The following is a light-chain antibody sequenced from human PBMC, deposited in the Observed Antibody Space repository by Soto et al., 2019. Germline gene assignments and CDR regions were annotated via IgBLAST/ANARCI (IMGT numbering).Light chain of an antibody. J-gene: IGLJ1*01. CDR1: SSNIGSNT. V-gene: IGLV1-44*01. CDR3: AAWDDSRNGFYV. Sequence: QSVLTQPPSTSGTPGQRVTISCSGSSSNIGSNTVNWYQQLPGTAPKLLIYTDDQRPSGVPDRFSGSKSGTSASLAISGLQSEDEADYYCAAWDDSRNGFYVFGPGTKVTVL. CDR2: TDD.